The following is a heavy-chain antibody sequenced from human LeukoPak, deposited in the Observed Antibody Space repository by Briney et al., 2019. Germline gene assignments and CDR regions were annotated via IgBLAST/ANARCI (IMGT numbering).Heavy chain of an antibody. D-gene: IGHD6-13*01. J-gene: IGHJ4*02. CDR2: INSDGSTT. V-gene: IGHV3-74*01. Sequence: GGSLRLSCAASAFTFSSYWMHCVGQGPGKRLVWVARINSDGSTTNYADSVKGRFTISRDNARNTLYLQMKSLTADDTAVYYCARGYYSGSRIDYWGQGTLVTVSS. CDR3: ARGYYSGSRIDY. CDR1: AFTFSSYW.